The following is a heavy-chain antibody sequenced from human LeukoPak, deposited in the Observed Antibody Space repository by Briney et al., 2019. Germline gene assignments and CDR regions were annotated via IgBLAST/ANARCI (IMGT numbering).Heavy chain of an antibody. CDR3: AKGPNFYSWRAVDY. Sequence: GGSLTLSCAGFDSTFRSHDMSWVRQTLSKGLEWVSSIAADGASFYADSVRGRFTISRDKSESILYLQMNSLRADDTAIYYCAKGPNFYSWRAVDYWGQGSLVTVST. D-gene: IGHD3-3*01. V-gene: IGHV3-23*01. CDR2: IAADGAS. CDR1: DSTFRSHD. J-gene: IGHJ4*02.